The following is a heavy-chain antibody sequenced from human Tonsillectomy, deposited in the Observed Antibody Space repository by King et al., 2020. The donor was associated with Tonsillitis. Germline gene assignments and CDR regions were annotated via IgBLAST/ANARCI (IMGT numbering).Heavy chain of an antibody. CDR2: ISGSGGST. CDR1: GFTFSSYA. Sequence: VQLVESGGGLVQPGGSLRLSCAASGFTFSSYAMSWVRQAPGKGLEWVLAISGSGGSTYSADSVKGRFTISRDNSRKTVYLQMKSLRAEDTAIYYCAKDKVATMPRDAFDFWGQGTMVTVSS. D-gene: IGHD5-12*01. V-gene: IGHV3-23*04. J-gene: IGHJ3*01. CDR3: AKDKVATMPRDAFDF.